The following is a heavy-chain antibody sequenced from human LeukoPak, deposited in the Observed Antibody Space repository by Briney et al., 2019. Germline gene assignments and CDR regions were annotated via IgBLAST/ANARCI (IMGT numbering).Heavy chain of an antibody. CDR1: GDSVSSNSAA. V-gene: IGHV6-1*01. D-gene: IGHD6-13*01. J-gene: IGHJ6*02. Sequence: SQTLSLTCAISGDSVSSNSAAWNCIRQSPSRGLEWRGRTYYRSKWYNDYAVSVKSRITINPDTSKNQFSLQLNSVTPEDTAVYYCARAAAAGPYYYYGMDVWGQGTTVTVSS. CDR3: ARAAAAGPYYYYGMDV. CDR2: TYYRSKWYN.